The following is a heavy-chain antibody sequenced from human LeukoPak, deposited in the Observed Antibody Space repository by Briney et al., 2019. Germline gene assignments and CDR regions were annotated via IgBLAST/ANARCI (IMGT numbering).Heavy chain of an antibody. CDR2: INHSGST. J-gene: IGHJ6*04. V-gene: IGHV4-34*01. CDR3: ARFTMVRGVIVLADV. D-gene: IGHD3-10*01. CDR1: GGSFSGYY. Sequence: ASETLSLTCAVCGGSFSGYYWSWIRQPPGKGLEWIGEINHSGSTNYNPSLKSRVTISLDTSKNLFSLKLSSVTAADTAVYYCARFTMVRGVIVLADVWGKGTTVTVSS.